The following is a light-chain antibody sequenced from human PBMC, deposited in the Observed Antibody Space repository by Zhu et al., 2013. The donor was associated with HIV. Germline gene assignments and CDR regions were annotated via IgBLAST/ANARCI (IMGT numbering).Light chain of an antibody. V-gene: IGLV2-14*01. Sequence: QSALTQPASVSGSPGQSITISCTGTSSDVGGYNYVSWYQQHPGKAPKLMIYEVSNRPSGVSNRFSGSKSGNTASLTISGLQAEDEADYYCQSYDNRLRGWVFGGGTRLTVL. CDR2: EVS. CDR3: QSYDNRLRGWV. J-gene: IGLJ2*01. CDR1: SSDVGGYNY.